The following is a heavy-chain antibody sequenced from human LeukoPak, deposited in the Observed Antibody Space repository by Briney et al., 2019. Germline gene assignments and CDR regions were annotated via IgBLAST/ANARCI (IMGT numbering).Heavy chain of an antibody. D-gene: IGHD3-22*01. CDR1: GGSISSGGYD. V-gene: IGHV4-31*03. J-gene: IGHJ4*02. CDR3: ARALNYYDSSGYYLDY. Sequence: SETLSLTCTVSGGSISSGGYDWSWIRQHPGKGLEWIGYIYYSGSTYYNPSLKSRVTISVDTSKNQFSLKLSSVTAADTAVYYCARALNYYDSSGYYLDYWGQGTLVTVSS. CDR2: IYYSGST.